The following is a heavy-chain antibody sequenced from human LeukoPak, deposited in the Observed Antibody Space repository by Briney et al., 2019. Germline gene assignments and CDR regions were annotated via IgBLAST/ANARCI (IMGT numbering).Heavy chain of an antibody. V-gene: IGHV3-33*01. Sequence: QPGASLRLSCAASGFTFSSYGMHWVRQAPGKGLEWVAVIWYDGRNKYYADSVKGRFTISRDNSKNTLYLHMNSLRAEDTAVYYCAREENFLSGWYVDYWGQGTLVTVSS. CDR1: GFTFSSYG. CDR2: IWYDGRNK. D-gene: IGHD6-19*01. J-gene: IGHJ4*02. CDR3: AREENFLSGWYVDY.